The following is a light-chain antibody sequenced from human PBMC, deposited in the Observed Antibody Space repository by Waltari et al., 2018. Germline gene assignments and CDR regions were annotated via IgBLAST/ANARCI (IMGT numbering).Light chain of an antibody. CDR3: QSADSSGTYWV. V-gene: IGLV3-25*03. Sequence: SYELTQPPSVSVSPGQTARITCSADAFPKTYAYWYQQQQGQAPVLVIYQDSERPSGIPERFSGSSSGTTVTLTISGVQAEDEADYYCQSADSSGTYWVFGGGTKLTVL. J-gene: IGLJ3*02. CDR2: QDS. CDR1: AFPKTY.